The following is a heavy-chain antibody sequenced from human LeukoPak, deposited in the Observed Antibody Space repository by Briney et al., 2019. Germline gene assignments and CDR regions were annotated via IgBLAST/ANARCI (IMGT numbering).Heavy chain of an antibody. D-gene: IGHD6-19*01. Sequence: GSLRLSCAASGFTVSSNYMSWIRQPPGKGLEWIGEINHSGSTNYNPSLKSRVTISVDTSKNQFSLKLSSVTAADTAVYYCARRGWLVLPFDYWGQGTLVTVSS. CDR3: ARRGWLVLPFDY. CDR1: GFTVSSNY. J-gene: IGHJ4*02. CDR2: INHSGST. V-gene: IGHV4-34*01.